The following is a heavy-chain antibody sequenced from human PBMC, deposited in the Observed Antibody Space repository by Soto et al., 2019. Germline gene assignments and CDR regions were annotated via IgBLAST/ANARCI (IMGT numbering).Heavy chain of an antibody. J-gene: IGHJ4*02. Sequence: QVQLVQSGAEVKKPGSSVKVSCKASGGTFSSYAISWVRQAPGQGFEWMGGVIPIFGTANYAQKFQGRVTITPDESTPTAYMELSSLIPDDTAVDYCSIFTSIPHYWGRGTLVTVSS. CDR2: VIPIFGTA. CDR1: GGTFSSYA. CDR3: SIFTSIPHY. D-gene: IGHD2-21*01. V-gene: IGHV1-69*05.